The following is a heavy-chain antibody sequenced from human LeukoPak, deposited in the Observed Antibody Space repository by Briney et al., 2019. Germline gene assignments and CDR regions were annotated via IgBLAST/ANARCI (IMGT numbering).Heavy chain of an antibody. J-gene: IGHJ4*02. CDR1: GFTFSSYA. Sequence: GGSLRLSCAASGFTFSSYAMSWVRQAPGKGLEWVSAISGSGGSTYYADSVKGRFTISRDNSKNTLYLHMNSLRAEDTAVYYCAGRGYSYGFDYWGQGTLVTVSS. CDR3: AGRGYSYGFDY. CDR2: ISGSGGST. D-gene: IGHD5-18*01. V-gene: IGHV3-23*01.